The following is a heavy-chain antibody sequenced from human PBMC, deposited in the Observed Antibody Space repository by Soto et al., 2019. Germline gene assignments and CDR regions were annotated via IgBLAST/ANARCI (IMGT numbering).Heavy chain of an antibody. Sequence: GASVKVSCKASGYTFTSYDINWVRQATGQGLEWMGWVNPNSGNTGYAQKFQGRVTMTRNTSISTAYMELSSLRSEDTAVYYCARGFSNYDFWRGCLAVCGQGTSVPVSS. CDR1: GYTFTSYD. CDR3: ARGFSNYDFWRGCLAV. J-gene: IGHJ6*02. CDR2: VNPNSGNT. D-gene: IGHD3-3*01. V-gene: IGHV1-8*01.